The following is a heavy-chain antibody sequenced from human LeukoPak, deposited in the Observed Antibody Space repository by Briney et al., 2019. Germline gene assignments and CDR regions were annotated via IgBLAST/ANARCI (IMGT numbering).Heavy chain of an antibody. J-gene: IGHJ4*01. D-gene: IGHD3-10*01. V-gene: IGHV4-59*01. CDR1: GYLLKTYD. CDR2: VYYLGNT. CDR3: GRERRGLFPLDY. Sequence: PSETLSLTCSVSGYLLKTYDWSWIRFSPGRGLEWIGSVYYLGNTDFNPSLKSRVSMSVDSSKNQFSLTMTSLTAADTAVYYCGRERRGLFPLDYWGQGRPVTVSS.